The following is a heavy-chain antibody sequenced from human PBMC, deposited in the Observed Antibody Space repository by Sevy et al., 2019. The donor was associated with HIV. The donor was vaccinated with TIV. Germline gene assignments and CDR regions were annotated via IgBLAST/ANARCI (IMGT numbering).Heavy chain of an antibody. J-gene: IGHJ6*03. CDR1: GFAFGDYG. V-gene: IGHV3-49*03. CDR2: IRSKAYGGTT. D-gene: IGHD5-18*01. Sequence: GGSLRLSCTASGFAFGDYGLSWFRQAPGKGLEWVGFIRSKAYGGTTEYAASVKGRFTISRDDSKSMAYLQMNSRKIADTAVYYCTKDSATSHYYYYYMDVWGKGTTVTVSS. CDR3: TKDSATSHYYYYYMDV.